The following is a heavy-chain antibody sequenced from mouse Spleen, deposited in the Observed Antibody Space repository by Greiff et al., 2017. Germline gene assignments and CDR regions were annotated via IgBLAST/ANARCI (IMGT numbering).Heavy chain of an antibody. Sequence: VQLQQSGPGLVKPSQSLSLTCTVTGYSITSDYAWXXIRQFPGNKLEWMGYISYSGSTSYNPSLKSRISITRDTSKNQFFLQLNSVTTEDTATYYCARRLTRGYFDYWGQGTTLTVSS. CDR2: ISYSGST. CDR1: GYSITSDYA. V-gene: IGHV3-2*02. CDR3: ARRLTRGYFDY. D-gene: IGHD1-3*01. J-gene: IGHJ2*01.